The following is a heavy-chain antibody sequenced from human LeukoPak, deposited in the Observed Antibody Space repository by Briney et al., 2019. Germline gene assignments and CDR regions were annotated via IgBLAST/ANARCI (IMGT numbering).Heavy chain of an antibody. CDR1: GFTFSSYS. D-gene: IGHD6-19*01. CDR2: ISSSSSYI. Sequence: GGSLRLSCAASGFTFSSYSMDWVRQAPGKGLEWVSSISSSSSYIYYAGSVKGRFTISRDNAKNSLYLQMNSLRAEDTAVYYCARDLAVAGNYWGQGTLVTVSS. CDR3: ARDLAVAGNY. J-gene: IGHJ4*02. V-gene: IGHV3-21*01.